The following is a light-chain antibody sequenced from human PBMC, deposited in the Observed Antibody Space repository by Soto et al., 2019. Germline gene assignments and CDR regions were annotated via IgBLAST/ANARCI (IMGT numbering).Light chain of an antibody. J-gene: IGLJ2*01. CDR2: EVS. V-gene: IGLV2-14*01. CDR1: SSDVGGYNY. CDR3: SSYTSSSNSVI. Sequence: QSVLTQPASVSGSPGQSITISCTGTSSDVGGYNYVSWYQQHPGKAPKLMIYEVSNRPSGVSPRFSGSKSGNTASLTISGLQSEDEADYYCSSYTSSSNSVIFGGGTKVTVL.